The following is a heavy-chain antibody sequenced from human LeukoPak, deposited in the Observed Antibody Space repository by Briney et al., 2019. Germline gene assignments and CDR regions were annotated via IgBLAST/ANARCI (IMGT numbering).Heavy chain of an antibody. V-gene: IGHV1-2*04. Sequence: GASVKVSCKASGYTFTGYYMHWVRQAPGQGLERMGWINPNSGGTNYAQKFQGWVTMTRDTSISTAYMELSRLRSDDTAVYYCAREEYSSGWYAYNWFDPWGQGTLVTVSS. D-gene: IGHD6-19*01. CDR1: GYTFTGYY. J-gene: IGHJ5*02. CDR3: AREEYSSGWYAYNWFDP. CDR2: INPNSGGT.